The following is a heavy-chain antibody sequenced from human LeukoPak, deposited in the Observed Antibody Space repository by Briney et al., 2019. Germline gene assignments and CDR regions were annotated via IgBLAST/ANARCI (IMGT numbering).Heavy chain of an antibody. CDR1: GGSFSGYY. D-gene: IGHD4-17*01. J-gene: IGHJ4*02. CDR3: ARYDYGTLHDDY. V-gene: IGHV4-34*01. Sequence: SETLSLTCAVYGGSFSGYYWSWIRQPPGKGLEWIGEINHSGSTNYNPSLKSRVTISVDTSKNQFSLKLSSVTAADTAVYYCARYDYGTLHDDYWGQGTLVTVSS. CDR2: INHSGST.